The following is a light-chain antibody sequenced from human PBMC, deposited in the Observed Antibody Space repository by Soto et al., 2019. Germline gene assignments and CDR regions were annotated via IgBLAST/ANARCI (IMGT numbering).Light chain of an antibody. CDR2: EVS. J-gene: IGLJ1*01. V-gene: IGLV2-8*01. CDR1: SSDVGGYNY. Sequence: QSALTQPPSASGSPGQSVTISCTGTSSDVGGYNYVSWYQQHPGKAPKLMIYEVSKRPSGVPDRFSGSKSGNTAPLTVTGVQAEDEADYYCSSYAGSNTFVFGTGTKVTVL. CDR3: SSYAGSNTFV.